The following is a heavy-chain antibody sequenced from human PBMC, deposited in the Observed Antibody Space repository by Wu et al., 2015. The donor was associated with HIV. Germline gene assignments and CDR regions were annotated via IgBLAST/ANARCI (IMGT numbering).Heavy chain of an antibody. CDR3: ARDIVVMVAATIPLDY. J-gene: IGHJ4*02. Sequence: QIRLVQSGADVKKPGASVRISCKSYGFTFASYGFSWVRQAPGQGLEWMGWISAYDGNTDYAQNFQGRVTMTTDRLTDTAYMELRSLRSDDTAMYYCARDIVVMVAATIPLDYWGQGTLLTVSS. CDR2: ISAYDGNT. D-gene: IGHD2-15*01. CDR1: GFTFASYG. V-gene: IGHV1-18*01.